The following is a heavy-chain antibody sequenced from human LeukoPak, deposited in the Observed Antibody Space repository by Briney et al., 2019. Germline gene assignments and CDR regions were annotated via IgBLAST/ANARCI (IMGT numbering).Heavy chain of an antibody. Sequence: GGSLRLSCAASGFAVSSNYITWVRQAPGKGLEYVSVIYNDGTTFYSDSVKDRCIISRHNSKNTVYIQMNRLRPEDTAVYYCARGFVDNGVYYPLDYWGQGTLVTVSS. CDR1: GFAVSSNY. D-gene: IGHD2-8*01. CDR2: IYNDGTT. V-gene: IGHV3-53*04. CDR3: ARGFVDNGVYYPLDY. J-gene: IGHJ4*02.